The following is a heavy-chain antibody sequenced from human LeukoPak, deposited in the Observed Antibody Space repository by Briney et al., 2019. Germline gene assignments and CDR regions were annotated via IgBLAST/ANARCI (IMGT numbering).Heavy chain of an antibody. CDR3: ARAPSSYESGNGYPNLGWLDP. J-gene: IGHJ5*02. Sequence: SETLSLTCTVSGYPIGLDYYWVWIRQAPGRGLQWLGAFHRGRIQYNSALKSRVTISIDSSKNQFSLRMWPVTAADTAFYFCARAPSSYESGNGYPNLGWLDPWGQGALVTVSS. V-gene: IGHV4-38-2*02. CDR1: GYPIGLDYY. D-gene: IGHD5-24*01. CDR2: FHRGRI.